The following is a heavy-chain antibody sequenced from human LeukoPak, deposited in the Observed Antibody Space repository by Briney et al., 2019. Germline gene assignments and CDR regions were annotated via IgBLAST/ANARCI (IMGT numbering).Heavy chain of an antibody. D-gene: IGHD6-13*01. CDR2: ISSSGSTI. J-gene: IGHJ4*02. CDR3: ARDSSSWSFDY. V-gene: IGHV3-48*03. Sequence: GGSLRPSCAASGFTFSSYEMNWVRQAPGKGLEWVSYISSSGSTIYYADSVKGRFTISRDNAKNSLYLQMNSLRAEDTAVYYCARDSSSWSFDYWGQGTLVTVSS. CDR1: GFTFSSYE.